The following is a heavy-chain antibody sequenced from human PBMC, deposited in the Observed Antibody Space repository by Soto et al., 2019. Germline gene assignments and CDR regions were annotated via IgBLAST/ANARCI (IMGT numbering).Heavy chain of an antibody. Sequence: PGGSLRLSXAASGFTFSNAWMSWVRQAPGKGLEWVGRIKSKTDGGTTDYAAPVKGRFTISRDDSKNTLYLQMNSLKTEDTAVYYCTTGNYYDSSGYSRPFDYWGQGTLVTVSS. V-gene: IGHV3-15*01. J-gene: IGHJ4*02. CDR1: GFTFSNAW. D-gene: IGHD3-22*01. CDR3: TTGNYYDSSGYSRPFDY. CDR2: IKSKTDGGTT.